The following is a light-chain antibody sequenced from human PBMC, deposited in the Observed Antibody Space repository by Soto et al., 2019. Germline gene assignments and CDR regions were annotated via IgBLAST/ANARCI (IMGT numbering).Light chain of an antibody. J-gene: IGLJ1*01. CDR3: CSCAGGYPPYV. CDR1: SSDVGGYNY. V-gene: IGLV2-11*01. CDR2: DVS. Sequence: QSALTQPRSVSGSPGQSVTISCTGTSSDVGGYNYVSWYQQHPGKAPKLMIYDVSKRPSGVPDRFSGSKSGNPASLTISGLQAGDGAVFYCCSCAGGYPPYVFGSGTKVTVL.